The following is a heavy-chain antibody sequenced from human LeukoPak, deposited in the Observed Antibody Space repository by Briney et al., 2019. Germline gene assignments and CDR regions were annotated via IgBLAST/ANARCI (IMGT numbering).Heavy chain of an antibody. J-gene: IGHJ4*02. CDR2: INPNSGGT. D-gene: IGHD5-18*01. CDR3: ARAGIQLWLRPDY. CDR1: GYTFTGYY. Sequence: ASVKVSCKASGYTFTGYYMHWVRQAPGQGLEWIGWINPNSGGTNYAQKFQGRVTMTRDTSISTAYMELSRLRSDDTAVYYCARAGIQLWLRPDYWGQGTLVTVSS. V-gene: IGHV1-2*02.